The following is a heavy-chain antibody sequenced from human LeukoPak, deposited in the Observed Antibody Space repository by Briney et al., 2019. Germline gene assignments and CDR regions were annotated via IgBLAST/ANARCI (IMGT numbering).Heavy chain of an antibody. CDR2: IYYTGT. CDR1: GGSISSYY. D-gene: IGHD3-22*01. J-gene: IGHJ5*02. V-gene: IGHV4-59*01. Sequence: NSSETLSLTCTVSGGSISSYYWSWIRQSPGKGLEWIGYIYYTGTSYNPSLKSRVTISADTSKNQFSLKLISVTAADTAVYYCARALSHPVVVMGDWFDPWGQGTLVTVSS. CDR3: ARALSHPVVVMGDWFDP.